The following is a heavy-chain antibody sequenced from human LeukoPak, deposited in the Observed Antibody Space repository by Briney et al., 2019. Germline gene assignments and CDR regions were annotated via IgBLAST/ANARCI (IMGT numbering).Heavy chain of an antibody. CDR3: ASPPYGYYYYYMDV. D-gene: IGHD3-16*01. CDR1: GSTFSSYW. V-gene: IGHV3-7*01. J-gene: IGHJ6*03. Sequence: GGSLRLSCAASGSTFSSYWMSWVRQAPGKGLEWVANIKQDGSEKYYVDSVKGRFTISRDNAKNSLYLQMNSLRAEDTAVYYCASPPYGYYYYYMDVWGKGTTVTVSS. CDR2: IKQDGSEK.